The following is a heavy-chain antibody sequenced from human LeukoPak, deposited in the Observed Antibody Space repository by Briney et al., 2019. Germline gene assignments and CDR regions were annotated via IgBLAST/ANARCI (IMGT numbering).Heavy chain of an antibody. V-gene: IGHV4-59*08. D-gene: IGHD3-22*01. J-gene: IGHJ5*02. CDR3: ATSITMTHWFDP. CDR1: GGSISSYY. Sequence: SETLSLTCTVSGGSISSYYWSWIRQPPGKGLEWIGYIYYSGSTNYNPSLKSRVTISVDTSKNQFSLKLSSVTAADTAVYYCATSITMTHWFDPWGQGTLVTVSS. CDR2: IYYSGST.